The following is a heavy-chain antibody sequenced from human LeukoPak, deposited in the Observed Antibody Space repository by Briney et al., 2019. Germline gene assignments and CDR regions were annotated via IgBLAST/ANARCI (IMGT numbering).Heavy chain of an antibody. J-gene: IGHJ4*02. V-gene: IGHV1-8*01. CDR3: ARGGPYDPTDY. CDR2: MGPNSGNT. Sequence: ASMKVSCKASGYTFTSYDINWVRQATGQGLEWMGWMGPNSGNTGSAQKFLDRITTTRNTSISTAYMELSSLRSEDTAVYYCARGGPYDPTDYWGQGTLVTVSS. CDR1: GYTFTSYD. D-gene: IGHD2-8*01.